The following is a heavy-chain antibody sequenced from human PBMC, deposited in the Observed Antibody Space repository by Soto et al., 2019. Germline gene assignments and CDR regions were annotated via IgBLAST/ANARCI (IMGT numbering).Heavy chain of an antibody. CDR1: GFSLRSRGAG. Sequence: QITLKESGPTLVKPTQTLTLTCTFSGFSLRSRGAGVGWLRQSPGEALEWLALIYWDDEKRYSPSLRRRLSISKHTSKNQVVLSMTNMYPVDTATYYCAHSAWHCSSTSCYIFDDWGQGTLVTVSS. CDR3: AHSAWHCSSTSCYIFDD. CDR2: IYWDDEK. J-gene: IGHJ4*02. V-gene: IGHV2-5*02. D-gene: IGHD2-2*01.